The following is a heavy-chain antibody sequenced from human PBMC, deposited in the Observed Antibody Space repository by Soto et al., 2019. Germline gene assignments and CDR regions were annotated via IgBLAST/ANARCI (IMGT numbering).Heavy chain of an antibody. CDR2: ISSSGSTI. D-gene: IGHD3-10*01. V-gene: IGHV3-48*03. CDR1: GFTFSSYE. Sequence: GGSLRLYCSASGFTFSSYEMNWVRQAPGKGLEWVSYISSSGSTIYYADSVKGRFTISRDNAKNSLYLQMNSLRAEDTAVYYCARGSPTYYYGSGSYLAFDYWGQGTLVTVSS. CDR3: ARGSPTYYYGSGSYLAFDY. J-gene: IGHJ4*02.